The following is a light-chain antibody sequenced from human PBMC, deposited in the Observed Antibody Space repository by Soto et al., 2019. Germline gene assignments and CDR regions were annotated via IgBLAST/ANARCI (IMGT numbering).Light chain of an antibody. V-gene: IGKV3-20*01. J-gene: IGKJ2*01. CDR1: QSVSSSY. CDR3: PQYGSSPYT. CDR2: GAS. Sequence: EVVLTQSPGTLSLSPGERATLSCRASQSVSSSYLAWYQQKPGQAPRLLIYGASSMATGIPDRFSGSGSGTVFTLSISMLESEDFGVYYCPQYGSSPYTFGQGTKPEIK.